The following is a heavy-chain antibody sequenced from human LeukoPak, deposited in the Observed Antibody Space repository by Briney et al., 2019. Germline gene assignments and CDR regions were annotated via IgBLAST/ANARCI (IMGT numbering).Heavy chain of an antibody. V-gene: IGHV3-64D*06. Sequence: PGGSLRLSCSASGFTFSSYAVHWVRQAPGKGLEYVSAISSNGGSTYYADSVKGRFTISRDNSKNTLYLQMSSLRAEDTAVYYCVKDLWTTVTQFDYWGQGTLVTVSS. J-gene: IGHJ4*02. D-gene: IGHD4-17*01. CDR1: GFTFSSYA. CDR3: VKDLWTTVTQFDY. CDR2: ISSNGGST.